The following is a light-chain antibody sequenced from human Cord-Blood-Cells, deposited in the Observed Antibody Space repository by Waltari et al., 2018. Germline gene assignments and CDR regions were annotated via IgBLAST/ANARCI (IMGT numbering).Light chain of an antibody. J-gene: IGKJ3*01. CDR2: GAS. V-gene: IGKV3-20*01. CDR1: QSVSSSY. CDR3: QQYGSSFT. Sequence: TQSPGTLSLSPGERATLSCRASQSVSSSYLAWYQQKPGQAPRLRIYGASSRATGIPDRFSGSGSGTDFTLTISRLEPEDFAVYYCQQYGSSFTFGPGTKVDIK.